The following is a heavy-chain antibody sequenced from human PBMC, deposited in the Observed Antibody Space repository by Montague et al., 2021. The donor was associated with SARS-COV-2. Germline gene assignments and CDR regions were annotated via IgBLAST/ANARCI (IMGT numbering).Heavy chain of an antibody. J-gene: IGHJ5*02. CDR2: IYSSGST. V-gene: IGHV4-4*07. CDR3: ARGRRALWIVDLRPGKDWFDP. CDR1: GGSISSYY. D-gene: IGHD1-14*01. Sequence: SETLSLTCTVSGGSISSYYWSWIRQPAGKGLEWIGRIYSSGSTNYNPSLKSRVTMSVDTSRNQFSLTLTSVTAAATAVYYCARGRRALWIVDLRPGKDWFDPWGQGTLVTVSS.